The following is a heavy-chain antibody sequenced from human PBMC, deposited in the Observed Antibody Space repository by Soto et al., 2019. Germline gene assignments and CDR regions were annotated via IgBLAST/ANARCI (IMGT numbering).Heavy chain of an antibody. D-gene: IGHD3-16*02. CDR2: ISGYNGET. CDR1: GYTFTSFG. CDR3: ARDLVP. Sequence: QVQLVQSGPEVKKPGASVRVSCKASGYTFTSFGIGWVRQGPGRGLEWMGWISGYNGETVYAQKFQGRVTLTSETSTNTAYMELRSLTSDDTAVYYCARDLVPWGQGPLVTLSS. V-gene: IGHV1-18*01. J-gene: IGHJ5*02.